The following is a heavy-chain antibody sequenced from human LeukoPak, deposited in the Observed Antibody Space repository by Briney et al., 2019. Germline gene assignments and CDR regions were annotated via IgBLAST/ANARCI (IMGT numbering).Heavy chain of an antibody. CDR3: ARHGSTMIVGANWFDP. J-gene: IGHJ5*02. Sequence: SETLSLTCTVSGGSISSYYWSWIRQPPGKGLEWIGYIYYSGSTNYNPSLKSRVTISVDTSKNQFSLKLSSVTAADTAVYYCARHGSTMIVGANWFDPWGQGTPVTVSS. V-gene: IGHV4-59*08. CDR1: GGSISSYY. D-gene: IGHD3-22*01. CDR2: IYYSGST.